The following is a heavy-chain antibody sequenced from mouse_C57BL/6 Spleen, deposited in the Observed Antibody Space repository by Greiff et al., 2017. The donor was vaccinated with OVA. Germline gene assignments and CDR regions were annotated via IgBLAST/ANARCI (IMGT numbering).Heavy chain of an antibody. CDR3: ANYGSSYENY. V-gene: IGHV1-55*01. Sequence: QVQLQQPGAELVKPGASVEMSCKASGYTFPSYWITWVKQRPGQGLEWIGDIYPGSGSTNYNEKFKSKATLTVDTSSSTAYMQLSSLTSEDSAVYYCANYGSSYENYWGKGTTLTVSS. CDR2: IYPGSGST. J-gene: IGHJ2*01. CDR1: GYTFPSYW. D-gene: IGHD1-1*01.